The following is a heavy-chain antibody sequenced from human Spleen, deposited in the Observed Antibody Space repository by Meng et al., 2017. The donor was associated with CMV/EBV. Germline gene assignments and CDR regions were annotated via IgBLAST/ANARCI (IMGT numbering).Heavy chain of an antibody. Sequence: ASVKVSCKASGYTFTNYGVSWVRQAPGQGLEWMGWISGYTGDTAYVQKFQGRVTMTTDTSTTTAYMELRSLRSDDTAVYYCARDLLSTLGVAPDPVDYWGQGTLVTVS. CDR2: ISGYTGDT. J-gene: IGHJ4*02. CDR1: GYTFTNYG. V-gene: IGHV1-18*01. D-gene: IGHD3-3*01. CDR3: ARDLLSTLGVAPDPVDY.